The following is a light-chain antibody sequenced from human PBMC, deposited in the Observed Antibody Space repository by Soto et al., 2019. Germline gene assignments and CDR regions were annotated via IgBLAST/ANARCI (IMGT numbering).Light chain of an antibody. Sequence: DIPMTQSPSTLSASVGDRVTITCRASQSISSWLAWYHQKPGKAPKLMIYKASSLESGVPSRFSGSRSGTEFTLTISSLQPDDFATYYCQQYNSFPLTFGGGTKVEIK. CDR1: QSISSW. CDR3: QQYNSFPLT. V-gene: IGKV1-5*03. J-gene: IGKJ4*01. CDR2: KAS.